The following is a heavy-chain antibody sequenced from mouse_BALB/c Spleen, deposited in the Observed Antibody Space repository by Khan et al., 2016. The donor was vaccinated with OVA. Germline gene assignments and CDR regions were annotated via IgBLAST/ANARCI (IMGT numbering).Heavy chain of an antibody. CDR1: GYKFTDYV. CDR3: ARSYDNDGAWFVY. Sequence: QVQLKQSGPELVKPGASVKMSCKASGYKFTDYVISWVKQRTGQGLEWMGDIYNTSGPTYYSERLENKATLTAEKSSNTAYMQFRSLTSEDSAVYFCARSYDNDGAWFVYWGQGTLVTVSA. V-gene: IGHV1-81*01. CDR2: IYNTSGPT. J-gene: IGHJ3*01. D-gene: IGHD2-4*01.